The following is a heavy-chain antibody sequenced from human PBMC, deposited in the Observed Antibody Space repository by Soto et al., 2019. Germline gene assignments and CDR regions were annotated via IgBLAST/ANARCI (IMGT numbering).Heavy chain of an antibody. V-gene: IGHV5-10-1*01. CDR1: GYSFTSYW. CDR2: IDPSDSYT. J-gene: IGHJ6*02. D-gene: IGHD3-9*01. Sequence: PGESLKISCKGSGYSFTSYWISWVRQMPGKGLEWMGRIDPSDSYTNYSPSFQGHVTISADKSISTSYLQWSSLKASDTAMYYCARSYDQGHYDILTGYYYYYYGMDVWGQGTTVTVSS. CDR3: ARSYDQGHYDILTGYYYYYYGMDV.